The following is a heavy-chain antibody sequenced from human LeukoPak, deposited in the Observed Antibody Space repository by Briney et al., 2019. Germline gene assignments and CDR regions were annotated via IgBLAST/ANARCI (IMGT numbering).Heavy chain of an antibody. CDR3: ARKWHGGFDL. CDR1: GFTFSEYA. V-gene: IGHV3-23*01. D-gene: IGHD2-8*01. CDR2: QSDTGYYR. Sequence: GGSLRLSCIASGFTFSEYAMSWVRQAPGKGLEWVSDQSDTGYYRSYADSAKGRFAISRDNSKNTLWLQMNSLRAEDTAVYYCARKWHGGFDLWSQGTMVTVSS. J-gene: IGHJ3*01.